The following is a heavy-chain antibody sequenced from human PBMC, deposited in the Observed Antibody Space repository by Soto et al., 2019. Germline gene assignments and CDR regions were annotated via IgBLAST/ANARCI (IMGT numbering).Heavy chain of an antibody. Sequence: GGSLRLSCTASGFTFGDYAMSWFRQAPGKGLEWVGFIRSKAYGGTTEYAASVKGRFTISRDDSKSIAYLQMNSLKTEDTAVYYCTRIRVAQLHLGELSLTDAFDIWGQGTMVTVSS. CDR3: TRIRVAQLHLGELSLTDAFDI. D-gene: IGHD3-16*02. V-gene: IGHV3-49*03. CDR2: IRSKAYGGTT. J-gene: IGHJ3*02. CDR1: GFTFGDYA.